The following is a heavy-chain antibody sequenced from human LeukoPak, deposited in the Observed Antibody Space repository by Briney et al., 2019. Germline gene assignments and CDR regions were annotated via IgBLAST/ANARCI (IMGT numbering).Heavy chain of an antibody. Sequence: GSSMMTSSKAAGYNSTNHWNGWGRQMPGKGLEWRGIIYHGGSDTRYNPSLQGQVTISANRSISTAYLQWSSLTASDTAMYYCARDAGYRGNYRGDYWGQGPLVTVSS. D-gene: IGHD3-16*02. CDR2: IYHGGSDT. J-gene: IGHJ4*02. CDR3: ARDAGYRGNYRGDY. V-gene: IGHV5-51*01. CDR1: GYNSTNHW.